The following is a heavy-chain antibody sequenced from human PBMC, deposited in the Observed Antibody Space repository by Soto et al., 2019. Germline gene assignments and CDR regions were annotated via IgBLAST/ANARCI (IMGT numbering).Heavy chain of an antibody. CDR3: ACLGSSWYLDY. Sequence: GGSLRLSCAVSGFTFSIYSFTWVRQAPGKGLEGVSYISSSGSTIDYADSVKGRFTISRDNAKNSVFLQVNSLRDEDTAVYYCACLGSSWYLDYWGQGTLVTVSS. J-gene: IGHJ4*02. CDR1: GFTFSIYS. V-gene: IGHV3-48*02. CDR2: ISSSGSTI. D-gene: IGHD6-13*01.